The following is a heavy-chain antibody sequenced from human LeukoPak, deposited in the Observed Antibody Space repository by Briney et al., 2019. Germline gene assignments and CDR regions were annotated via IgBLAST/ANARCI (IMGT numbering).Heavy chain of an antibody. Sequence: GGSLRLSCAASGFTFSNYWMHWVRQAPGKGLVWVSRINSDGSSTTYADSVKGRFTISRDNAKNTLYLQMNSLRAEDTAVYYCMRVDWTGPTGPVFLWGQGTMVTASS. D-gene: IGHD3/OR15-3a*01. CDR2: INSDGSST. CDR1: GFTFSNYW. CDR3: MRVDWTGPTGPVFL. J-gene: IGHJ3*01. V-gene: IGHV3-74*03.